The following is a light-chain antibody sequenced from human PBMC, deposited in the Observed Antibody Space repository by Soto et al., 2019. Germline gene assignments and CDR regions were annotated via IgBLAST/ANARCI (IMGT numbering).Light chain of an antibody. CDR1: QTINTW. J-gene: IGKJ4*01. CDR2: DAS. CDR3: QQYHSFSPEGLT. Sequence: DIQMTQSPSTLSASVGERVTITCRASQTINTWLAWYQHKPGKAPKLLIYDASTLQTGVPSRFSGSSSGTEFTLTIRSLQPDDLATYFCQQYHSFSPEGLTFGGGTKVEL. V-gene: IGKV1-5*01.